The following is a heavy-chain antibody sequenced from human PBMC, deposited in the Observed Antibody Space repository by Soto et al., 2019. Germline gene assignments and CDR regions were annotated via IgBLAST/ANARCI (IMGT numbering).Heavy chain of an antibody. CDR2: IKRKADGETA. Sequence: EVQLVESGGGLVNPGGSLRLSCVASGFSFTNAWMIWVRQAPGKGLEWVGHIKRKADGETADYATPVKGRFTISRDDSKNTVYLQMNSLKTEDTGVYYCTTGVAGYNPFDYWGQGTLVTVSS. CDR1: GFSFTNAW. D-gene: IGHD1-1*01. V-gene: IGHV3-15*07. J-gene: IGHJ4*02. CDR3: TTGVAGYNPFDY.